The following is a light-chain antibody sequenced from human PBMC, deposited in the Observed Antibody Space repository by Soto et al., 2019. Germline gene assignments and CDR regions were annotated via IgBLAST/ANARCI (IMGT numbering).Light chain of an antibody. Sequence: EIVMTQSPVTLSVSPGERATLSCRASQSVSRYLAWYQQKPGQAPRLLIYDASNRATGIPARFSGSGSGTDFTLTISSLEPEDLAVYYCQQRSNWPRLTFGGGTKVDIK. V-gene: IGKV3-11*01. J-gene: IGKJ4*01. CDR2: DAS. CDR1: QSVSRY. CDR3: QQRSNWPRLT.